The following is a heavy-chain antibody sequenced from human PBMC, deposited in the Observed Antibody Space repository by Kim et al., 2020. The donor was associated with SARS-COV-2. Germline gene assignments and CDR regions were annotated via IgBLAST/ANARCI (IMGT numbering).Heavy chain of an antibody. V-gene: IGHV3-13*01. J-gene: IGHJ6*02. CDR2: IGSDGNT. D-gene: IGHD5-12*01. CDR1: GFTFSNSD. CDR3: ARGRRDGYNRFYYYYGIDV. Sequence: GGSLRLSCAASGFTFSNSDMHWVRQATGKGLEWVAPIGSDGNTYYPGSVKGRFTISSKNAKNSLYIEMNSLKAGETAVYYCARGRRDGYNRFYYYYGIDVWGQGTTVTVSS.